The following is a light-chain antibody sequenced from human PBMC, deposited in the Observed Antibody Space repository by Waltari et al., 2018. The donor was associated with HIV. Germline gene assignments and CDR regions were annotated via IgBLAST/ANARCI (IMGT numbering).Light chain of an antibody. V-gene: IGLV2-14*01. Sequence: QSALTQPASVSGSPGQSITISCTGTNTDVGTYNYVSWFQHHPAKAPKPIISEVSNRPSGVSHRFSGSKSGNTASLIISGLQAEDEASYYGTSYTTTNTWVFGGGTNLTVL. J-gene: IGLJ3*02. CDR3: TSYTTTNTWV. CDR1: NTDVGTYNY. CDR2: EVS.